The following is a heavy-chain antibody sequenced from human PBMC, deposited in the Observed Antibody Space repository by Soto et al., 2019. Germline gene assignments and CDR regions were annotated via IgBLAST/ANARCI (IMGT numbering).Heavy chain of an antibody. CDR1: GFTFSSHI. CDR3: ASLVYSGYDSKNVLDY. CDR2: ISYDGFVK. J-gene: IGHJ4*02. V-gene: IGHV3-30-3*01. D-gene: IGHD5-12*01. Sequence: GGSLRLSCAASGFTFSSHIIHWVRQAPGKGLEWVAFISYDGFVKDYADSVKGRFTISRDTSKNTLYLQMDSLRAEDTAVYYCASLVYSGYDSKNVLDYWGQGTLVTVSS.